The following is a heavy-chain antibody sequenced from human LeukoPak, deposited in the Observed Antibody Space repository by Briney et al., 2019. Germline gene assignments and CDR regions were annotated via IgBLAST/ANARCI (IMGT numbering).Heavy chain of an antibody. CDR2: INTDGSST. V-gene: IGHV3-74*01. J-gene: IGHJ6*03. CDR1: GFTLSSYW. D-gene: IGHD2/OR15-2a*01. CDR3: ARDRDPFISGYMDV. Sequence: GGSLRLSCAASGFTLSSYWMHWVRQAPGKGLVWVSRINTDGSSTSYADSVKGRFTISRDNAKNTLYLRMNSLRAEDTAVYYCARDRDPFISGYMDVWGKGTTVTVSS.